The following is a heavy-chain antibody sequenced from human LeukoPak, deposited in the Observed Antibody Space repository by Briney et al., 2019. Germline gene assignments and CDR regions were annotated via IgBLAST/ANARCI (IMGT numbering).Heavy chain of an antibody. V-gene: IGHV3-23*01. J-gene: IGHJ1*01. CDR3: AKGNDCSSTSCLYSSSWYPQYFQH. Sequence: GVSLRLSCAASGFTFSSYAMSWVRQAPGKGLEWVSAISGSGGSTYYADSVKGRFTISRDNSKNTLYLQMNSLRAEDTAVYYCAKGNDCSSTSCLYSSSWYPQYFQHWGQGTLVTVSS. CDR1: GFTFSSYA. CDR2: ISGSGGST. D-gene: IGHD2-2*01.